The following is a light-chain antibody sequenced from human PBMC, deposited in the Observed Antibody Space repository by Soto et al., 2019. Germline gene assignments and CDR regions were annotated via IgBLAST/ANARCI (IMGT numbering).Light chain of an antibody. CDR2: SND. Sequence: QSALTQPPSASGTPGQRVTISCSGSSSNIGSNTVNWYQQLPGAAPRLLIYSNDRRPSGVPDRFSGSKSGTSASLAISGLQSEDEADYYCVAWDNSLSGFVFGSGTKVTVL. J-gene: IGLJ1*01. CDR3: VAWDNSLSGFV. CDR1: SSNIGSNT. V-gene: IGLV1-44*01.